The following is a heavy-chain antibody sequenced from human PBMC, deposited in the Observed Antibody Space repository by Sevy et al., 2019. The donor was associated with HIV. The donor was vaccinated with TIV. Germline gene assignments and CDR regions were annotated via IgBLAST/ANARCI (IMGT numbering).Heavy chain of an antibody. CDR3: ASWGQDYGDYLRAEYFQH. CDR2: IYATGSR. Sequence: SETLSLTCTVSGASINSGTYHWSWIRQPAGGGLEWIGRIYATGSRNYNPSLESRVTMSVDTSKNQLSLNLNSVTTADTAVYYCASWGQDYGDYLRAEYFQHWGQCTPVTVSS. CDR1: GASINSGTYH. D-gene: IGHD4-17*01. V-gene: IGHV4-61*02. J-gene: IGHJ1*01.